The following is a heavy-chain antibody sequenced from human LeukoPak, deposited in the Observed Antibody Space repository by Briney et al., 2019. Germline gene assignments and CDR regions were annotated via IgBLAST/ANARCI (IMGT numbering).Heavy chain of an antibody. V-gene: IGHV1-69*01. J-gene: IGHJ4*02. D-gene: IGHD3-9*01. Sequence: EASVKVSCKASGGTFSSYAISWVRQAPGQGLEWMGGIIPIFGTANYAQKFQGRVTITADESTSTAYMELSSLRTEDTAVYYCARDQGYFDWLFPPSYWGQGTLVTVSS. CDR2: IIPIFGTA. CDR3: ARDQGYFDWLFPPSY. CDR1: GGTFSSYA.